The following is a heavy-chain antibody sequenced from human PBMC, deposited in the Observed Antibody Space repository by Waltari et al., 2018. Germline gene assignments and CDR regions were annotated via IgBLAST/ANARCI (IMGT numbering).Heavy chain of an antibody. V-gene: IGHV4-38-2*01. Sequence: QVQLQESGPGLVKPSETLSLTCAVSGYSISSGYYWGRIRPPPGEGLEWVGSIYSRGSTYYTPSIIGRVIIAVATSKNQSSLKLSSVTAADTAVYYCATGGRYCSGGSCYSESDYWGQGTLVTVSS. D-gene: IGHD2-15*01. CDR1: GYSISSGYY. CDR3: ATGGRYCSGGSCYSESDY. J-gene: IGHJ4*02. CDR2: IYSRGST.